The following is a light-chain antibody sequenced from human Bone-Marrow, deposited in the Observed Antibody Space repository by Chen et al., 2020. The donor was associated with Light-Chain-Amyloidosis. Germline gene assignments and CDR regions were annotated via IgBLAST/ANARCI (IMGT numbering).Light chain of an antibody. CDR1: QSVLFSSNNKNY. J-gene: IGKJ2*01. V-gene: IGKV4-1*01. CDR3: QQYHTTAYT. CDR2: WAS. Sequence: DIVMTQSPDSLAVSLGERAPINCKSSQSVLFSSNNKNYLSWYQQKPGQPPKLLIYWASTRESGVPDRFSGSGSGTDFTLTISSLQAEDVAVYYCQQYHTTAYTFGQGTKLEIK.